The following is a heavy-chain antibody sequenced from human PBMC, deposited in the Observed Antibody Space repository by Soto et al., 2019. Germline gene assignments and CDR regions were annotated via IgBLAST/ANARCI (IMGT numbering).Heavy chain of an antibody. Sequence: QITLKESGPTLVKPTQTLTLTCTFSGFSLSTGGVGVGWIRQPPGKALEWLALIYWDDDKRYSPSLKSRLTITKDTSKKQVVLTMTNMDPVDTATYYCAHRRDWGYGMDVWGQGTTVTVSS. V-gene: IGHV2-5*02. D-gene: IGHD7-27*01. J-gene: IGHJ6*02. CDR3: AHRRDWGYGMDV. CDR2: IYWDDDK. CDR1: GFSLSTGGVG.